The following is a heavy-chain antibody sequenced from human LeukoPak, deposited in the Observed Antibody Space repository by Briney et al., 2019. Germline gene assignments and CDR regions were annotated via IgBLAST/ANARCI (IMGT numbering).Heavy chain of an antibody. V-gene: IGHV3-66*01. CDR1: GFTVSSNY. J-gene: IGHJ4*02. Sequence: PGGSLRLSCAASGFTVSSNYMSWVRQAPGKGLEWVSVIYSGGSTYYADSAKGRFTISRDNSKNTLYLQMNSLRAEDTAVYYRARDQFSSGYYYYFDYWGQGTLVTVSS. D-gene: IGHD3-22*01. CDR3: ARDQFSSGYYYYFDY. CDR2: IYSGGST.